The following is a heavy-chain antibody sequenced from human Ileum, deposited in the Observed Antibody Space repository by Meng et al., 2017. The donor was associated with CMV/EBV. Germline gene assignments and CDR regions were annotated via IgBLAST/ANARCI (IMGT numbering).Heavy chain of an antibody. D-gene: IGHD3-22*01. CDR2: TKHSGTA. J-gene: IGHJ4*02. CDR1: GGSFKSHDW. V-gene: IGHV4-4*02. CDR3: ASNGYFSLDY. Sequence: SLSGAVSGGSFKSHDWWSWVRRPPGKGLEWIGETKHSGTATYNPSLKSRVTMSLDESKNDFSLRLTSVTAADTAVYYCASNGYFSLDYWSQGTLVTVSS.